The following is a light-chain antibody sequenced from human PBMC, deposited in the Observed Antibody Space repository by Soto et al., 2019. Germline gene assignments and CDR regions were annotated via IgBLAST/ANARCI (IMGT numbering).Light chain of an antibody. V-gene: IGKV3-20*01. J-gene: IGKJ1*01. CDR1: QSVSNY. Sequence: ELVLTQSPGTLSLSPGERATLSCRASQSVSNYLAWYQQKPGQAPSLLIYGASRRATVIPDRFSGSGSGTDFTLTISRLEPEDFAVYYCQQYCGSPQTFGHGTNVEIK. CDR3: QQYCGSPQT. CDR2: GAS.